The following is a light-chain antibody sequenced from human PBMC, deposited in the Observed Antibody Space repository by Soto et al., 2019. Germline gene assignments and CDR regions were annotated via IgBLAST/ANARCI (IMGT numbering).Light chain of an antibody. Sequence: VLTQSPGTLSMPPGGRATLSCRASQSVSSSYLAWYQQRPGQAPRLLIYDASSRATDIPDRFSGSGSGTDFTLTISRLEPDDFAVYYCQQYGSSPGTFGQGTKVDIK. J-gene: IGKJ1*01. CDR3: QQYGSSPGT. CDR2: DAS. V-gene: IGKV3-20*01. CDR1: QSVSSSY.